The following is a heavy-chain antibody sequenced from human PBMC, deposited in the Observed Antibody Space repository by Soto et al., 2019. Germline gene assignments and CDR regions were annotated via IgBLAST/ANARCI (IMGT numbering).Heavy chain of an antibody. J-gene: IGHJ4*02. V-gene: IGHV1-58*01. CDR3: AVSYYYDSSGYQCDY. CDR1: GFTFTSSA. CDR2: IVVGSGNT. D-gene: IGHD3-22*01. Sequence: SMKVSCKASGFTFTSSAVQWVRQARGQRLEWIGWIVVGSGNTNYAQKFQERVTITRDMSTSTAYMELSSLRSEDTAVYYCAVSYYYDSSGYQCDYWGQGTLVTAPQ.